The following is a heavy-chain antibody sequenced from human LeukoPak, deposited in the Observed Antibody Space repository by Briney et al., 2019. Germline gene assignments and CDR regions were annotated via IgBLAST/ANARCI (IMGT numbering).Heavy chain of an antibody. Sequence: SETLSLTCAVYGGSFSGYYWSWLRQPPGKGLAWIGEINHSGSTNYNPSLKSRVTISVDTSKNQFSLKLSSVTAADTAVYYCARGSGYYGSGRIWSWFDPWGQGTLVTVSS. CDR1: GGSFSGYY. CDR2: INHSGST. CDR3: ARGSGYYGSGRIWSWFDP. D-gene: IGHD3-10*01. J-gene: IGHJ5*02. V-gene: IGHV4-34*01.